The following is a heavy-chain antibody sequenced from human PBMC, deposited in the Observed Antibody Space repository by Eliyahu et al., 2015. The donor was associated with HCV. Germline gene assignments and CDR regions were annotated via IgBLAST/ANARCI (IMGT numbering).Heavy chain of an antibody. CDR1: GFIXSNHE. J-gene: IGHJ4*02. CDR2: ISTTGSTI. V-gene: IGHV3-48*03. CDR3: ARDGEDTPTVYFDY. D-gene: IGHD4-11*01. Sequence: EVRLVESGGGLVQSGGSLRLSCAAXGFIXSNHEMNWVRQTPGKGLEWISYISTTGSTIYYADSVKGRFTISRDNAKNSLHLQMNSLRAEDTAVYYCARDGEDTPTVYFDYWGQGALVTVSS.